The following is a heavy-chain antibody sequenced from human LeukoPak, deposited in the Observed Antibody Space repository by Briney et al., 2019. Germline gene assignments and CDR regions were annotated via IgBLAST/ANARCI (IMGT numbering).Heavy chain of an antibody. J-gene: IGHJ4*02. CDR2: IYPADSDT. V-gene: IGHV5-51*01. D-gene: IGHD6-6*01. CDR3: ARRGEGAARPLED. Sequence: GESLKISCKGSGYSFTKQWIGWVRQMPGKGLEWMGIIYPADSDTRYSPSFQGQVTISVDKSSNSAYLQWNSLKASGTAMYYCARRGEGAARPLEDWGQGTLLTVSS. CDR1: GYSFTKQW.